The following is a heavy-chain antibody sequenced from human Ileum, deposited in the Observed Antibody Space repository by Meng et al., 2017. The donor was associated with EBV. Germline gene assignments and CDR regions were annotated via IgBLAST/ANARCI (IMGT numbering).Heavy chain of an antibody. CDR1: GIAVKVNY. D-gene: IGHD1-26*01. J-gene: IGHJ4*02. Sequence: VHLRQLVQRRIRPAGPLTLPCDVVGIAVKVNYWRWIRQALVKGLEWIGSLYEATTNNNPSRKGRGPMAARPANYQISLRLSSLTSADTAVYYCAKGGQWDPLDSRGRGNLVTVSS. V-gene: IGHV4-59*02. CDR2: LYEATT. CDR3: AKGGQWDPLDS.